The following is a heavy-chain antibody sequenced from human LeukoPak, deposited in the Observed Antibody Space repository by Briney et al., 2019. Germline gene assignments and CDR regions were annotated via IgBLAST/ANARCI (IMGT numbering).Heavy chain of an antibody. D-gene: IGHD6-13*01. Sequence: GGSLRLSCVASGFTVSSNYMSWVRQAPGKGLEWVSVIYSGGTTYYADSVKGRFTISRDNSKNTLYLQMNSLRAEDTAVYYCARDRETGYSSPKADAFDIWGQGTMVTVSS. CDR3: ARDRETGYSSPKADAFDI. CDR1: GFTVSSNY. V-gene: IGHV3-53*01. CDR2: IYSGGTT. J-gene: IGHJ3*02.